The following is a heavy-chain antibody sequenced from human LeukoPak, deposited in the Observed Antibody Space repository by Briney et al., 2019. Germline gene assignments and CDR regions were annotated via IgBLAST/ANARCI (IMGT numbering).Heavy chain of an antibody. CDR2: IKSKTDGGTT. Sequence: GGSLRLSCAASGFTFSNAWMSWVRQAPGKGLEWVGRIKSKTDGGTTDYAAPVKGRFTISRDNSKNTLYLQMNSLRAEDTAVYYCARIWESYGYFAPFDYWGQGTLVTVSS. J-gene: IGHJ4*02. CDR3: ARIWESYGYFAPFDY. D-gene: IGHD5-18*01. CDR1: GFTFSNAW. V-gene: IGHV3-15*01.